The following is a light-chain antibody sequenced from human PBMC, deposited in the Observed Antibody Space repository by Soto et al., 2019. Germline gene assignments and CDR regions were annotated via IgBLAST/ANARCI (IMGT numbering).Light chain of an antibody. V-gene: IGKV1-16*01. Sequence: DIQMTQSPSSLSASVGDIVIITCLASQGISKYIGWFQQKPGKAPKSLIYATSRLQSGVPTRFSGSGSGTDFTLTISSLQPEDFATYYCQQYDSYPRTFGPGTKLE. CDR1: QGISKY. J-gene: IGKJ2*01. CDR2: ATS. CDR3: QQYDSYPRT.